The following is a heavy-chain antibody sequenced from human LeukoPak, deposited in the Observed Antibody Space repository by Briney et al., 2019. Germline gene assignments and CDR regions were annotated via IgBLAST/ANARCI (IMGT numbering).Heavy chain of an antibody. CDR3: ARQFHITAAGSTWGAAFDI. CDR1: GYSFTSYW. J-gene: IGHJ3*02. D-gene: IGHD6-13*01. V-gene: IGHV5-51*01. CDR2: IYPGDSDT. Sequence: GESLKISCKGAGYSFTSYWIGWVRQLPGKGLEWMGIIYPGDSDTRYSPSFQGQVTISADKSISTAFLQWSSLKASDTAMYYCARQFHITAAGSTWGAAFDIWGQGTMVTVSS.